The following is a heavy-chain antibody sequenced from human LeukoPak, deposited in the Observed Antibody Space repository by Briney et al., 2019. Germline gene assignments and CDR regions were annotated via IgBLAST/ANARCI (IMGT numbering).Heavy chain of an antibody. Sequence: ASVKVSCKAPGGTFYSYAISWVRQAPGQGLEWMGGVISLFAAVYYAQKFQGRLNMTADESTAYMELRSLRSDDTAVYYCASWAGYCSSNNCYATSLDYWGQGTLVTVSA. CDR2: VISLFAAV. V-gene: IGHV1-69*13. CDR3: ASWAGYCSSNNCYATSLDY. CDR1: GGTFYSYA. J-gene: IGHJ4*02. D-gene: IGHD2-2*01.